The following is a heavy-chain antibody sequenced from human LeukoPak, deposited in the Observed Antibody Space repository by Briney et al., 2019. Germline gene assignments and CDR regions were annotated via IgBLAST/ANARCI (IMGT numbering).Heavy chain of an antibody. V-gene: IGHV1-2*02. CDR2: ISPNSGGT. CDR3: ATDLGSGWSGN. CDR1: GYTFTGYY. Sequence: ASVKVSCKASGYTFTGYYIHWVRQAPGQGLEWVGWISPNSGGTNYAQKFQGRVTMTEDTSTDTAYMELSSLRSEDTAVYYCATDLGSGWSGNWGQGTLVTVSS. D-gene: IGHD6-19*01. J-gene: IGHJ4*02.